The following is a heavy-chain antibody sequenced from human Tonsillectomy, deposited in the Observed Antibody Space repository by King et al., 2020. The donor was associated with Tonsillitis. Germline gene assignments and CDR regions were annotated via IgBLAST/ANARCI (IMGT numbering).Heavy chain of an antibody. D-gene: IGHD2-2*01. V-gene: IGHV3-49*05. CDR2: IRSKGYGGTT. CDR3: TRVVPVAMPGNLYYYYGMDV. Sequence: EVQLVESGGGLVKPGRSLRLSCTASGFTFGDYAMSWFRQAPGKGLEWVGFIRSKGYGGTTEYAASVQGRFTISRDDPKSIAYLQMNSLKTEDTAVYYCTRVVPVAMPGNLYYYYGMDVWGQGTTVTVSS. CDR1: GFTFGDYA. J-gene: IGHJ6*02.